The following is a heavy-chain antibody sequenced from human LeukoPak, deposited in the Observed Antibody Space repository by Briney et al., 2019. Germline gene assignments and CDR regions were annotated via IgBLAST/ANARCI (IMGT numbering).Heavy chain of an antibody. CDR1: GFIFRTYN. Sequence: GGSLRLSCAASGFIFRTYNMNWVRQAPGKGLEWVSSISSSSNYINYADSVKGRFTISRDNAKNSLYLEMNSLRAEETAVYYCARGSSGIGLDSRGQGTLVTVSS. V-gene: IGHV3-21*01. D-gene: IGHD3-10*01. CDR2: ISSSSNYI. J-gene: IGHJ4*02. CDR3: ARGSSGIGLDS.